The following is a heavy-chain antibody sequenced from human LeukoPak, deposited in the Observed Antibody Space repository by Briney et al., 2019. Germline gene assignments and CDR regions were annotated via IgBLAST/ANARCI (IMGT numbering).Heavy chain of an antibody. J-gene: IGHJ6*02. D-gene: IGHD4-17*01. CDR3: ARGEVNYGDYIDYYYYYGMDV. CDR1: GFTFSSYW. V-gene: IGHV3-7*01. Sequence: GGSLRLSCAASGFTFSSYWMSWVRQAPGKGLEWVANIKQDGSEKYYVDSVKGRFTISRDNAKNSLYLQMNSLRAEDTAVYYCARGEVNYGDYIDYYYYYGMDVWGQGTTVTVSS. CDR2: IKQDGSEK.